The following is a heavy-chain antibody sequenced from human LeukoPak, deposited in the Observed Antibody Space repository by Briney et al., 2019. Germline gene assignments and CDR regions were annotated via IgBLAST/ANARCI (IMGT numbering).Heavy chain of an antibody. CDR1: GYTFDDYG. D-gene: IGHD5-24*01. J-gene: IGHJ1*01. Sequence: PGGSLRLSCAGSGYTFDDYGMRWVRQAPRKGLEWVAGINWNGGSTGYAASVKGRCTISRDNAKNALYLEMNSLRAEDTAFYYCVRLGRDGYTYGAAYWGQGTLVTVSS. V-gene: IGHV3-20*04. CDR2: INWNGGST. CDR3: VRLGRDGYTYGAAY.